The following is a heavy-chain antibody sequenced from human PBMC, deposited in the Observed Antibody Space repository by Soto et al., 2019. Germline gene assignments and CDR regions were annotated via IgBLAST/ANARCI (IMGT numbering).Heavy chain of an antibody. D-gene: IGHD3-10*01. CDR2: IGDIDDP. V-gene: IGHV3-13*05. CDR3: ARGPPRVRERTYYYRMDV. J-gene: IGHJ6*02. CDR1: GFTIRNYD. Sequence: GGSLRLSCAASGFTIRNYDMHWVRQTTGKGLEWVSGIGDIDDPYYADSVKGRFTISREIAKNSLYLQMDGLRAGDSAVYCCARGPPRVRERTYYYRMDVWGQGTTVTVSS.